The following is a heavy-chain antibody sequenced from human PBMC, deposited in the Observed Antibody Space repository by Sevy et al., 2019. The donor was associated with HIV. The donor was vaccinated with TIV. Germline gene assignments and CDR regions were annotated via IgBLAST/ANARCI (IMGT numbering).Heavy chain of an antibody. Sequence: SETLSLTCTVSGGSISSYYWSWIRQPPGKGLEWIGYIYYSRSTNSKPSLKSRVAISVDTSKNQFSLKLSSVTAADTAVYYCARASAGYYDFGSGYQLSYYFGYWGQGTLVTVSS. D-gene: IGHD3-3*01. CDR1: GGSISSYY. CDR2: IYYSRST. V-gene: IGHV4-59*01. J-gene: IGHJ4*02. CDR3: ARASAGYYDFGSGYQLSYYFGY.